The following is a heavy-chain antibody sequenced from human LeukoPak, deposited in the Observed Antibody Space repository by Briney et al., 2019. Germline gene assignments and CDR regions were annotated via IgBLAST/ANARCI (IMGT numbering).Heavy chain of an antibody. V-gene: IGHV3-23*01. CDR2: TSSSDAGT. CDR3: AKDVVGQQWPENY. Sequence: GGSLRLSCAASGFTLSSYAMSWVRQAPGKGLEWVSATSSSDAGTYYAASVRGRLTVSRDNSKNTLYLQMNSLRAEDAAVYYCAKDVVGQQWPENYWGQGTLVTVSS. D-gene: IGHD6-19*01. CDR1: GFTLSSYA. J-gene: IGHJ4*02.